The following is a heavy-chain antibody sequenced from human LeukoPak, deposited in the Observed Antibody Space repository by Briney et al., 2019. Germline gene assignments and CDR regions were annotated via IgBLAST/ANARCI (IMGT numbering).Heavy chain of an antibody. CDR3: ARTWGSYRSNWFDP. V-gene: IGHV1-2*02. CDR1: GYTFTGYY. CDR2: INPNSGGT. Sequence: ASVKVSCKASGYTFTGYYMHWVRQAPGQGLEWMGWINPNSGGTNYAQKFQGRVTMTRDTSISTAYMELSRLRSDDTAVYYCARTWGSYRSNWFDPWGQGTLVTVSS. J-gene: IGHJ5*02. D-gene: IGHD3-16*02.